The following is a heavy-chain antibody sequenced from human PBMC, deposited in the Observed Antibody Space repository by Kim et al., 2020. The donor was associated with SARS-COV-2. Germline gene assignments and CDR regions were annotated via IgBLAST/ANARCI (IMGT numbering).Heavy chain of an antibody. Sequence: GGSLRLSCAASGFTFSSYSMNWVRQAPGKGLEWVAYISSSSNNIYYEDSVKGRFTISRDNAKNSLSLEINSLRDEDTAVYYCARDKRDYYFYGMDVWGQG. CDR3: ARDKRDYYFYGMDV. J-gene: IGHJ6*02. CDR1: GFTFSSYS. V-gene: IGHV3-48*02. CDR2: ISSSSNNI.